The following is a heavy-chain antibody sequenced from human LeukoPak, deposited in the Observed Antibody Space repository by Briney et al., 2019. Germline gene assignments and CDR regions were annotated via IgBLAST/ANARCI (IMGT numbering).Heavy chain of an antibody. J-gene: IGHJ5*02. CDR2: INAGNGNT. V-gene: IGHV1-3*01. CDR1: GYIFTSYA. Sequence: ASVKVSCKASGYIFTSYAMHWVRQAPGQRLEWMGWINAGNGNTKYSQKFQGRVTITRDTSASTAYMDLSSLRSEDTAVYYCARDMITFGGVIGINWFDPWGQGTLVTVSS. CDR3: ARDMITFGGVIGINWFDP. D-gene: IGHD3-16*02.